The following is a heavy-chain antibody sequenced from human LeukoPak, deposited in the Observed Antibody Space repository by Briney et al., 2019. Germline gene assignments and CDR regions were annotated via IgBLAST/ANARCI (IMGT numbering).Heavy chain of an antibody. CDR3: ARGLPTYYYDSSGYSPFGY. J-gene: IGHJ4*02. CDR2: ISGSGGST. CDR1: GFTFSSYA. D-gene: IGHD3-22*01. V-gene: IGHV3-23*01. Sequence: GGSLRLSCAASGFTFSSYAMSWVRQAPGKGLEWVSAISGSGGSTYYADSVKGRFTISRDNSKNTLYLQMNSLRAEDTAVYYCARGLPTYYYDSSGYSPFGYWGQGTLVTVSS.